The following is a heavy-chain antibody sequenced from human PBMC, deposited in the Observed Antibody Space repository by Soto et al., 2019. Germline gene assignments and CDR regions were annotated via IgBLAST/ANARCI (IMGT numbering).Heavy chain of an antibody. D-gene: IGHD1-26*01. V-gene: IGHV4-59*01. CDR3: ARGEGGPGGWYFDL. J-gene: IGHJ2*01. CDR1: GGSISSYY. CDR2: IYYSGST. Sequence: QVQLQESGPGLVKPSETLSLTCTVSGGSISSYYWSWIRQPPGKGLEWIGYIYYSGSTNYNPSLMRRVTITVDTSKNQFSLKLSSVTAADTAVYYCARGEGGPGGWYFDLWGRGTLVTVSS.